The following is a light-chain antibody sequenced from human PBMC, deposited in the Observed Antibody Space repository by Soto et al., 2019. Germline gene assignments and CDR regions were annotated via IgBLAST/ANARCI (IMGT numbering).Light chain of an antibody. V-gene: IGLV1-40*01. Sequence: QAVVTQPPSVSGAPGQRVTISCTGSSSNIGAHYDVHWYQQLPGTAPKLLIYGNSNRPSGVPDRFSGSKSGTSASLAITGLQAEDEADYYCSSYTSSSTLVFGTGTKLTVL. CDR1: SSNIGAHYD. J-gene: IGLJ1*01. CDR3: SSYTSSSTLV. CDR2: GNS.